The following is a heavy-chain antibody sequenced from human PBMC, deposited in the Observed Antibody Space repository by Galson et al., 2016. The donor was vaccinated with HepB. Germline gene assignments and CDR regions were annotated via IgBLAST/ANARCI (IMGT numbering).Heavy chain of an antibody. D-gene: IGHD3-22*01. Sequence: SLRLSCAASGFTFSNYYMNWIRQAPGKGLEWVSYISDTGRTTNYADSVKGRFTTSRDNVKKLLYLQMSSLGAEDTAVYYCARDGVRDYDSSGYYHYWYFDLWGRGTLVTVSS. CDR1: GFTFSNYY. CDR3: ARDGVRDYDSSGYYHYWYFDL. CDR2: ISDTGRTT. V-gene: IGHV3-11*04. J-gene: IGHJ2*01.